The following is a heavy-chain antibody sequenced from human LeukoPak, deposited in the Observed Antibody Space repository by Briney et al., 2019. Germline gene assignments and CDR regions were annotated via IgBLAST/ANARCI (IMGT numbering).Heavy chain of an antibody. Sequence: ASVKVSCKASGYTFTSYGISWVRQAPGQGLEWMGIIYPGDSGTRYSPSFQGQVTISVDKSISTAYLQWSSLKASDTAIYYCARPLGNFDYWGQGTLVTVSS. CDR2: IYPGDSGT. J-gene: IGHJ4*02. CDR3: ARPLGNFDY. D-gene: IGHD7-27*01. CDR1: GYTFTSYG. V-gene: IGHV5-51*01.